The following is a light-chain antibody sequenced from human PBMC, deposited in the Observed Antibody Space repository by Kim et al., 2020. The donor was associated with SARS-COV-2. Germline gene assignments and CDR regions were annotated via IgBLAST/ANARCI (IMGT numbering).Light chain of an antibody. CDR3: QQRESWPIT. CDR2: DAS. Sequence: WSPGERATLPCRAIRNVNNYLAWYQQKPGQAPRLLIYDASSRATGIPARFSGSGSGTDFTLTISSLEPEDVAVYYCQQRESWPITFGQGTRLEIK. J-gene: IGKJ5*01. V-gene: IGKV3-11*01. CDR1: RNVNNY.